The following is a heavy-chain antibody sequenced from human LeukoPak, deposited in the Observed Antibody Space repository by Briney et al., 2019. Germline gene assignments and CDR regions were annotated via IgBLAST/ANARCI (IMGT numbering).Heavy chain of an antibody. CDR3: ARAVCSSTSCFNYYYYGMDV. V-gene: IGHV1-46*01. CDR2: INPSGGST. J-gene: IGHJ6*02. D-gene: IGHD2-2*01. CDR1: GYTFTSYY. Sequence: ASVKVSCKASGYTFTSYYMHWVRQAPGQGLEWMGIINPSGGSTSYAQKFQGRVTMTRDTSKNQFSLKLSSVTAADTAVYYCARAVCSSTSCFNYYYYGMDVWGQGTTVTVSS.